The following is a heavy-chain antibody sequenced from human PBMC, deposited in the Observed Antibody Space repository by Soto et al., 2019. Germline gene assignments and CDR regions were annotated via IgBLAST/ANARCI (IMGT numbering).Heavy chain of an antibody. V-gene: IGHV4-31*03. J-gene: IGHJ3*02. D-gene: IGHD4-17*01. CDR3: ARDIGGDYVLRAFDI. CDR1: GGSISSGGYY. CDR2: IYYSGST. Sequence: QVQLQESGPGLVKPSQTLSLTCTVSGGSISSGGYYWSWIRQHPGKGLEWIGYIYYSGSTYYNPSLTSRVTISVDTSKNQFSLKLSSVTAADTAVYYCARDIGGDYVLRAFDIWGQGTMVTVSS.